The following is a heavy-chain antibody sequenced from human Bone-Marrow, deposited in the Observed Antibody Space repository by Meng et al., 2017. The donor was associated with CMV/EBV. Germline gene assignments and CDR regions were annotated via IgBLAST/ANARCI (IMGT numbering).Heavy chain of an antibody. D-gene: IGHD2-2*02. Sequence: GALKISCAASGFTFSSYWMSWVRQAPGKGLEWVANIKQDGSEKYYVDSVKGRFTISRDNAKNSLYLQMNSLRAEDTAVYYCARPTADCSSTSCYNWYFDLWGRSTLVTVSS. CDR2: IKQDGSEK. J-gene: IGHJ2*01. V-gene: IGHV3-7*01. CDR1: GFTFSSYW. CDR3: ARPTADCSSTSCYNWYFDL.